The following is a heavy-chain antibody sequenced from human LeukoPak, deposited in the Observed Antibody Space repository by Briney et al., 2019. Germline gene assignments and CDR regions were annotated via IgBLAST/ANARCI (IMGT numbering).Heavy chain of an antibody. V-gene: IGHV1-2*02. CDR3: ARGVNDY. CDR1: GGTFSSYA. J-gene: IGHJ4*02. D-gene: IGHD3-10*01. Sequence: ASVKVSCKASGGTFSSYAITWVRQAPGQGLEWMGWINPNSGGTNYAQKFQGRVTMTRDTSISTAYMELSRLRSDDTAVYYCARGVNDYWGQGTLVTVSS. CDR2: INPNSGGT.